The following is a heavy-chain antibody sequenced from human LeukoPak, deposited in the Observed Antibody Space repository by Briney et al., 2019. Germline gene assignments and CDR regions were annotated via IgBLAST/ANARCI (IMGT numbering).Heavy chain of an antibody. J-gene: IGHJ3*02. V-gene: IGHV4-59*08. Sequence: SETLSLTCPVSGGSISSYYWSWIRQPPGKGLEWIGYIYYSGSTNYNPSLKSRVTISVDTSKNQFSLKLSSVTAADTAVYYCASSEGTVDAFDIWGQGTMVTVSS. D-gene: IGHD3-10*01. CDR1: GGSISSYY. CDR3: ASSEGTVDAFDI. CDR2: IYYSGST.